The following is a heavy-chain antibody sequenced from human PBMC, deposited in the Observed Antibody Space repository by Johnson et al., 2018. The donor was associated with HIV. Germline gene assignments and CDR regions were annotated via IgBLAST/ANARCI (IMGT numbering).Heavy chain of an antibody. CDR1: GFTFSSYW. Sequence: EVQLVESGGGVVQPGGSLRLSCAASGFTFSSYWMSWVRQAPGKGLEWVANIKHDGSAQYYVDSGKGRFTISRDNAKNSLYLQMNSLRAEDTAVYYCARGDTAMGYDAFDIWGQGTMVTVSS. CDR3: ARGDTAMGYDAFDI. CDR2: IKHDGSAQ. J-gene: IGHJ3*02. D-gene: IGHD5-18*01. V-gene: IGHV3-7*04.